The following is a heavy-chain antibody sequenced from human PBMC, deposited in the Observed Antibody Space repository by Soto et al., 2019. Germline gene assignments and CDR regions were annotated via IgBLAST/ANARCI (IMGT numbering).Heavy chain of an antibody. CDR2: IYYRGNT. J-gene: IGHJ4*02. V-gene: IGHV4-39*01. Sequence: PSETLSLTCSVSGDSINSDKYYWGWIRQPPGKGLEWIGSIYYRGNTYYNPSLQTRVTISLDKPKSQFSLRLSSVTAADTAVYYCARRDRAAAATGYWGQGTLVTVSS. CDR3: ARRDRAAAATGY. CDR1: GDSINSDKYY. D-gene: IGHD6-13*01.